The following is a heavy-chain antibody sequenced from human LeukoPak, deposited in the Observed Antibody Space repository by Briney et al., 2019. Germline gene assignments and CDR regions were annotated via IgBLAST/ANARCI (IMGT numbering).Heavy chain of an antibody. J-gene: IGHJ4*02. CDR2: ISGSGGST. V-gene: IGHV3-23*01. CDR3: AKGKPRTAASRFQYFDY. CDR1: GFTFSSYA. D-gene: IGHD6-13*01. Sequence: GGSLRLSCAASGFTFSSYAMSWVRQAPGKGLEWVSAISGSGGSTYYADSVKGRFTISRDNSKNTLYLQMNSLRAEDTAVYYCAKGKPRTAASRFQYFDYWGQGTLVTVSS.